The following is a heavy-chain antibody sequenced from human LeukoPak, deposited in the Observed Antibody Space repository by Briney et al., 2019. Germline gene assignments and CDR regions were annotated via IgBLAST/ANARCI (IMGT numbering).Heavy chain of an antibody. CDR1: GGSTGSHY. Sequence: PSETLSLTCTVSGGSTGSHYWSWIRQPAGKGLEWIGRISPSGTTHYNPSLGSRVTMSVDTSKNYFSLRLSSVTAADTAVYYCARDFYASGFYFWFDPWGQGILVTVSS. CDR3: ARDFYASGFYFWFDP. J-gene: IGHJ5*02. V-gene: IGHV4-4*07. D-gene: IGHD2/OR15-2a*01. CDR2: ISPSGTT.